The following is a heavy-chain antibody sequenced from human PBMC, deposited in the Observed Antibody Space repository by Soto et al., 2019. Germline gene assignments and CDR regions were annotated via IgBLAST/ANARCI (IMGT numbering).Heavy chain of an antibody. CDR2: ISWNSGSI. CDR1: GFTFDDYA. V-gene: IGHV3-9*01. Sequence: EVQLVESGGGLVQPGRSLRLSCAASGFTFDDYAMHWVRQAPGKGLEWVSGISWNSGSIGYADSVKGRFTISRDNAKNSLYLQMNSLRAEDTALYYCAKSKKWLVGVSYFDLWGRGTLVTVSS. CDR3: AKSKKWLVGVSYFDL. D-gene: IGHD6-19*01. J-gene: IGHJ2*01.